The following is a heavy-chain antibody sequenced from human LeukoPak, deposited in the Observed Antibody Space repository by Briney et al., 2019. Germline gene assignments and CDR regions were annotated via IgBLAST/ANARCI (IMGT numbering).Heavy chain of an antibody. CDR2: INPSDGAT. D-gene: IGHD3-16*01. CDR1: GYTFTMYY. J-gene: IGHJ6*03. V-gene: IGHV1-46*01. Sequence: ASVKVSCKASGYTFTMYYIHWVRQAPGQGLEWMGVINPSDGATTYAQRFQGRVTMTRDMPTTTVYMDLRSLRSEDTPVYFCGRERRGGLSGSVGGLFASYYTYYYMDVWGRGTTVTVSS. CDR3: GRERRGGLSGSVGGLFASYYTYYYMDV.